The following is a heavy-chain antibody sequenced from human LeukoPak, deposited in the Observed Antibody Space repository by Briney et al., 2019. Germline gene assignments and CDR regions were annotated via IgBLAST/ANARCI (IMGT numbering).Heavy chain of an antibody. J-gene: IGHJ5*02. V-gene: IGHV3-21*01. D-gene: IGHD6-13*01. Sequence: PGGSLRLSCAASGFTFSSYSMNWVRQAPGKGLECVSSISSSSSYIYYADSVKGRFTISRDNAKNSLYLQMNSLRAEDTAVYYCARMYSSSQGHWFDPWGQGTLVTVSS. CDR3: ARMYSSSQGHWFDP. CDR2: ISSSSSYI. CDR1: GFTFSSYS.